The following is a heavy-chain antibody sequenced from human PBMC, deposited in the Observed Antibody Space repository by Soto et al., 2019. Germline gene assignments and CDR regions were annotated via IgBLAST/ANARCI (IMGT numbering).Heavy chain of an antibody. Sequence: PGGSLRLSCVASGLTLSDFYMSWIRQAPGKGLEWVSYIGRSGDNIYYADSVKGRFTISRDNAKNSLYLQMNSLRAEDTALYYCASGHAGLEFWGQGTTVTVAS. CDR3: ASGHAGLEF. J-gene: IGHJ6*02. CDR2: IGRSGDNI. V-gene: IGHV3-11*01. CDR1: GLTLSDFY.